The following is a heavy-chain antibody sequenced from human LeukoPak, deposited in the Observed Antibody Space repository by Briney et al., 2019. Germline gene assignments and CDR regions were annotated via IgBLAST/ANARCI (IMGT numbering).Heavy chain of an antibody. D-gene: IGHD2-2*03. CDR1: GYTFTSYY. Sequence: KPGASVKVSCKASGYTFTSYYMHWVRQAPGQGLEWMGIINPSGGSTSYAQKFQGRVTMTRDTSTSTVYMELSSLRSEDTAVYYCVRDPGYFFLPYFFYMDVWGKGTTVTVSS. CDR3: VRDPGYFFLPYFFYMDV. J-gene: IGHJ6*03. CDR2: INPSGGST. V-gene: IGHV1-46*01.